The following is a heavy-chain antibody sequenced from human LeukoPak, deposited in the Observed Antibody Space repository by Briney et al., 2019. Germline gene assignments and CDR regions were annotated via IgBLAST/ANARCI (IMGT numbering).Heavy chain of an antibody. Sequence: PSETLSLTCTVSGGSIGSYYWTWIRQPPGKGLEWIGYIYDSGNTNYNPSLKSRVSISVVTSKNQISLKLTSVTAADTAVYYCARHRYSTSWGGGFDYWGQGTLVTVSS. CDR1: GGSIGSYY. CDR3: ARHRYSTSWGGGFDY. D-gene: IGHD2-2*01. J-gene: IGHJ4*02. CDR2: IYDSGNT. V-gene: IGHV4-59*08.